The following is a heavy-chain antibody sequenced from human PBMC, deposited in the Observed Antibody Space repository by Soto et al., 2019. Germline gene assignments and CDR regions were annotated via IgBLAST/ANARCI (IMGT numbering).Heavy chain of an antibody. CDR1: GGTFSSYT. J-gene: IGHJ4*02. D-gene: IGHD2-21*02. Sequence: QVQLVQSGAEVKKPGSSVKVSCKASGGTFSSYTISWVRQAPGQGLEWMGRIIPILGIANYAQKFQGRVTITADKSTSPAYMELSSLRSEDTAVYYCAREWDCGGDCYSYAYWGQGTLVTVFS. CDR3: AREWDCGGDCYSYAY. CDR2: IIPILGIA. V-gene: IGHV1-69*08.